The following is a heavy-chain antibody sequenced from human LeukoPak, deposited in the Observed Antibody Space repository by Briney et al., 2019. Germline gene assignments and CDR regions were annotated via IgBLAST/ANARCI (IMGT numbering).Heavy chain of an antibody. Sequence: SETLSLTCAVYGEPFSGYYWSWIRQPPGKGLEWIGEINHSGNTNYNPSLKSRVTISVDTSKNQFSLRLSSVTAADTAVYYCARGLAFGVAAAFDIWGQGTMVTVSS. J-gene: IGHJ3*02. D-gene: IGHD3-3*01. CDR3: ARGLAFGVAAAFDI. CDR2: INHSGNT. CDR1: GEPFSGYY. V-gene: IGHV4-34*01.